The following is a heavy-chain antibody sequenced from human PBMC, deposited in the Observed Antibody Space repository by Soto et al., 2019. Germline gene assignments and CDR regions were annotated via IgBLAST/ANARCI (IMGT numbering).Heavy chain of an antibody. J-gene: IGHJ4*02. Sequence: EVQLVESGGGVVRPGGSLRLSCAASRFTVDDYGMSWVRQAQGKGLEWVSGINWNGGSTGYADSVKGRFTISRDNAKNSLYLQMNSLRAEDTALYHCARILDDGSGSYLFDYWGQGTLVTVSS. V-gene: IGHV3-20*01. CDR3: ARILDDGSGSYLFDY. CDR2: INWNGGST. CDR1: RFTVDDYG. D-gene: IGHD3-10*01.